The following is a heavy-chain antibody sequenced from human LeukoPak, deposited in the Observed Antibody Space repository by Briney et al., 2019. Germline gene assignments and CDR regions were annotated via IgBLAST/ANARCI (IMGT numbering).Heavy chain of an antibody. V-gene: IGHV3-21*01. CDR1: GFTFSSYS. D-gene: IGHD2-2*01. J-gene: IGHJ4*02. CDR2: ISSSSSYI. Sequence: PGGSLRLSCAASGFTFSSYSLNWVRQAPGKGLEWVSSISSSSSYIYYADSVRGRFTISRDKAKNSLYLQMNSLRAEDTAVYYCARDLGSTSCFDYWGQGTLVTVSS. CDR3: ARDLGSTSCFDY.